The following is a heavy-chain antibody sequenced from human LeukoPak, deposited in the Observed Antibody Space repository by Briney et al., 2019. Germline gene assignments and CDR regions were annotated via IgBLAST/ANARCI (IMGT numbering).Heavy chain of an antibody. CDR1: GFTFSSHG. V-gene: IGHV3-33*01. J-gene: IGHJ4*02. CDR3: ARWGDGKRFDY. D-gene: IGHD2-21*02. CDR2: IWYDGSNK. Sequence: PGGSLRLSCAASGFTFSSHGMNWVRQAPGKGLEWVAVIWYDGSNKYYADSVKGRFTISRDNSKNTLYLQMNSLRDEDTAMYYCARWGDGKRFDYLGQGTLVTVSS.